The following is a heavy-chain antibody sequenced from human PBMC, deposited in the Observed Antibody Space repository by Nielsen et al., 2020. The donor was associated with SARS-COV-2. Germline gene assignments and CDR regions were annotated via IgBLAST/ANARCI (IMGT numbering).Heavy chain of an antibody. Sequence: GESLKISCAASGFTFSSLGMFWVRQAPGKGPEWVTAISHNGDLTFYEDSVKGRFTISRDNAENTLHLDMSSLRVGDSAVYYCTRDGHHWDLDNWGQGALVTVSS. V-gene: IGHV3-30*03. CDR3: TRDGHHWDLDN. CDR1: GFTFSSLG. D-gene: IGHD7-27*01. CDR2: ISHNGDLT. J-gene: IGHJ4*02.